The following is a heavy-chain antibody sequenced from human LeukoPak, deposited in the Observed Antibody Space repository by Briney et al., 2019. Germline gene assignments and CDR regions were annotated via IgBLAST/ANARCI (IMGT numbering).Heavy chain of an antibody. CDR2: ISAYNGNT. Sequence: VASVKVSCKASGYTFTNYGITWVRQASGQGLEWMGWISAYNGNTNYAQKLQGRVTMTTDTSTSTAYMELRSLRSDDTAVYYCARDSRDSTYYMDVWGKGTTVTVSS. CDR1: GYTFTNYG. J-gene: IGHJ6*03. CDR3: ARDSRDSTYYMDV. V-gene: IGHV1-18*01. D-gene: IGHD2-21*01.